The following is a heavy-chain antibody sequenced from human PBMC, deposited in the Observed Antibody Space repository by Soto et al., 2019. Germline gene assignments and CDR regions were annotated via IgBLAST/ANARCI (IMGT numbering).Heavy chain of an antibody. J-gene: IGHJ4*02. V-gene: IGHV3-30-3*01. CDR3: GILGRGSSVEP. Sequence: QVQLVESGGGVLQPGRSLRLSCAASGFTFSTYAIHWVRQAPGKGLEWVGVMSYGGSKQYYADSVRGRFTISGDNSKNLLYLHMISLRAEDTAGYYCGILGRGSSVEPWVRGTLVTVST. D-gene: IGHD6-6*01. CDR2: MSYGGSKQ. CDR1: GFTFSTYA.